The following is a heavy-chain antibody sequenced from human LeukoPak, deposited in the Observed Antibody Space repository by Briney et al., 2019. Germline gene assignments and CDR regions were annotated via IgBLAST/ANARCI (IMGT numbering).Heavy chain of an antibody. CDR2: IIPIFGTA. V-gene: IGHV1-69*05. D-gene: IGHD3-22*01. J-gene: IGHJ4*02. CDR3: ARDRDYYDSSGYYLYY. CDR1: GGTFSSYA. Sequence: SVKVSCKASGGTFSSYAISWVRQAPGQGPEWMGGIIPIFGTANYAQKFQGRVTITTDESTSTAYMELSSLRYEDTAVYYCARDRDYYDSSGYYLYYWGQGTLVTVSS.